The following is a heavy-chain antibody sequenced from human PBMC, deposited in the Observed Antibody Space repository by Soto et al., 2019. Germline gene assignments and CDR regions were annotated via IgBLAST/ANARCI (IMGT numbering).Heavy chain of an antibody. Sequence: QVQLQESGPGLVKPSGTLSLTCAVSGGSISSSNWWSWVRQPPGKGLEWIGEIYHSGSTNYNPSRKSRVTISVDKSKNQFSLKLSSVTAADTAVYYCARHYYDILTGYDYYFDYWGQGTLVTVSS. J-gene: IGHJ4*02. CDR2: IYHSGST. CDR3: ARHYYDILTGYDYYFDY. D-gene: IGHD3-9*01. CDR1: GGSISSSNW. V-gene: IGHV4-4*02.